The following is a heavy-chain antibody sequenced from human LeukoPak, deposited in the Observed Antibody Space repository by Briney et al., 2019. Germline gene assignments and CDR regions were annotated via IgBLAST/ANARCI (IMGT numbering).Heavy chain of an antibody. V-gene: IGHV1-2*02. J-gene: IGHJ4*02. CDR3: AREVHYYDSSGYLDY. CDR2: INPNSGGT. D-gene: IGHD3-22*01. Sequence: ASVKVSCKASGYTFTGYYMHWVRQAPGQGLEWMGWINPNSGGTNYAQKFQGRVTMTRDTSISTAYMELSRLRSDDTAVYYCAREVHYYDSSGYLDYWGQGTLVTVSS. CDR1: GYTFTGYY.